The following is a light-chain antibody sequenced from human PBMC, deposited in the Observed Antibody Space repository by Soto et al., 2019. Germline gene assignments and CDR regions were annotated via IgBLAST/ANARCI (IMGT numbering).Light chain of an antibody. CDR2: GAS. Sequence: EIVMTQSPATLSVSPGERATLSCRTSQSVSSSYLAWYQQKPGQAPRLLIYGASTRATGVPARFSGSGSGTEFTLTISRLEPEDFAVYYCQQYGSSVTFGQGTRLEIK. CDR1: QSVSSSY. J-gene: IGKJ5*01. V-gene: IGKV3-20*01. CDR3: QQYGSSVT.